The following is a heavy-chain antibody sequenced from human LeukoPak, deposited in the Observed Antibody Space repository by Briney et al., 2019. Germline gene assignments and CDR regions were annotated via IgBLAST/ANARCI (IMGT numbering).Heavy chain of an antibody. CDR1: GGSISSGGYY. CDR2: IYYSGST. J-gene: IGHJ3*02. CDR3: AREGPLFAFDI. Sequence: SETLSLTCTVSGGSISSGGYYWSWIRQHPGKGLEWIGYIYYSGSTNYNPSLKSRVTISVDTSKNQFSLKLSSVTAADTAVYYCAREGPLFAFDIWGQGTMVTVSS. D-gene: IGHD2-21*01. V-gene: IGHV4-61*08.